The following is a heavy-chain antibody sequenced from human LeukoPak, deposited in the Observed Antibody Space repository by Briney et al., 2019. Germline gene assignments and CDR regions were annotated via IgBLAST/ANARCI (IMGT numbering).Heavy chain of an antibody. CDR2: ISTNGDST. D-gene: IGHD3-3*01. J-gene: IGHJ4*02. CDR3: ARDPGSGYRHFEY. Sequence: GGSLRLSCAASGFIFSSYAMHWVRQAPGKGLEYVSGISTNGDSTYYANAVKDRFTISRDNSKNTLYLQMGSLRAEDMAVYYCARDPGSGYRHFEYWGQGTLVTVSS. CDR1: GFIFSSYA. V-gene: IGHV3-64*01.